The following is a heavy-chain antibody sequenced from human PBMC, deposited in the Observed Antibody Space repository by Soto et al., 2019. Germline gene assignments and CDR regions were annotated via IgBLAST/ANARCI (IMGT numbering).Heavy chain of an antibody. CDR1: GFTFSSYG. CDR3: ARAPLMTTEDWYFDL. Sequence: QVQLVESGGGVVQPGRSLRLSCAASGFTFSSYGMHWVRQAPGKGLEWVAVIWYDGSNKYYADSVKGRFTISRDNSKNTLYLQMNSLRAEDTAVYYCARAPLMTTEDWYFDLWGRGTMVTVSS. V-gene: IGHV3-33*01. CDR2: IWYDGSNK. J-gene: IGHJ2*01. D-gene: IGHD4-17*01.